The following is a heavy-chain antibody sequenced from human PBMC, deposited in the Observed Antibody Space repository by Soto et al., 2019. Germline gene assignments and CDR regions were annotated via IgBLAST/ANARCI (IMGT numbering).Heavy chain of an antibody. CDR1: GFTFSSYG. J-gene: IGHJ6*03. V-gene: IGHV3-30*18. CDR2: ISYDGSNK. Sequence: PGGSLRLSCAASGFTFSSYGMHWVRQAPGKGLEWVAVISYDGSNKYYADSVKGRFTISRDNSKNTLYLQMNSLRAEDTAVYYCAKDPVRSHSYYMDVWGKGTTVTVSS. CDR3: AKDPVRSHSYYMDV. D-gene: IGHD4-17*01.